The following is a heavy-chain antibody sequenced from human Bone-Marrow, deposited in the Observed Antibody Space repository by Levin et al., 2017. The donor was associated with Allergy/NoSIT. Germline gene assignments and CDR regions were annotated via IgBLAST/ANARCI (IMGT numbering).Heavy chain of an antibody. CDR3: ARGSWNTWNPGYFGL. Sequence: SQTLSLTCAVSGGSMYNFYWSWIRQSPGKGLEWSGYIYYNGNSDHNPSLKGRVSMSVDMSKNHFTLNLTSVTASDTAVYYCARGSWNTWNPGYFGLWGQGIPVTVSS. D-gene: IGHD1-20*01. J-gene: IGHJ1*01. CDR1: GGSMYNFY. V-gene: IGHV4-59*08. CDR2: IYYNGNS.